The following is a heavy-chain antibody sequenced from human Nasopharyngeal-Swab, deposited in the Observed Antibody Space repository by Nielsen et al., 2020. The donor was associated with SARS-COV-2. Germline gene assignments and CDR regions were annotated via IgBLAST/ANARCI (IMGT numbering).Heavy chain of an antibody. CDR3: ARHATDPVIVATIHYYYYMDV. CDR1: GYSFTSYW. CDR2: IDPSDSYT. Sequence: GGSLRLSCKGSGYSFTSYWISWVRQMPGKGLEWMGRIDPSDSYTNYSPSFQGHVTISADKSISIAYLQWSSLKASDTAMYYCARHATDPVIVATIHYYYYMDVWGKGTTVTVSS. D-gene: IGHD5-12*01. J-gene: IGHJ6*03. V-gene: IGHV5-10-1*01.